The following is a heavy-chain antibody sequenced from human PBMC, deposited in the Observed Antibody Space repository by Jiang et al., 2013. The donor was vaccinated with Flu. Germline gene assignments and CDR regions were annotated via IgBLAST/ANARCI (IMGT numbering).Heavy chain of an antibody. V-gene: IGHV5-51*01. J-gene: IGHJ6*02. CDR2: IYPGDSDT. Sequence: GAEVKKPGESLKISCKGSGYSFTSYWIGWVRQMPGKGLEWMGIIYPGDSDTRYSPSFQGQVTISADKSISTAYLQWSSLKASDAAMYYCARLPIYCSSTSCYVPDYYYGMDVWGQGTTVTVSS. CDR3: ARLPIYCSSTSCYVPDYYYGMDV. D-gene: IGHD2-2*01. CDR1: GYSFTSYW.